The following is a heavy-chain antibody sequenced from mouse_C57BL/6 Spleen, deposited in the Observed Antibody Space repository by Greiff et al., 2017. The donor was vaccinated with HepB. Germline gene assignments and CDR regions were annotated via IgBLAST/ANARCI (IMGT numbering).Heavy chain of an antibody. J-gene: IGHJ1*03. Sequence: QVQLQQPGTELVKPGASVKLSCKASGYTFTSYWMHWVKQRPGQGLEWIGNINPSNGGTKYNEKFKSKATLTVDKSSSTAYMQLSSLTSEDSAVYYCARWDYDYWYFDVWGTGTTVTVSS. CDR2: INPSNGGT. CDR1: GYTFTSYW. CDR3: ARWDYDYWYFDV. D-gene: IGHD2-4*01. V-gene: IGHV1-53*01.